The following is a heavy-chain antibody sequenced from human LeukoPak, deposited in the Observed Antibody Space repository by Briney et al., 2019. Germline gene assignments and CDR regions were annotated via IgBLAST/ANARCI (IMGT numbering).Heavy chain of an antibody. D-gene: IGHD4-17*01. V-gene: IGHV4-59*01. CDR3: ARGFAYGDTGSFDY. Sequence: KPSETLSLTCTVSGGSIGSYYWSWIRQPPGKGLEWIGYIYSSGSTNYNPSLKSRVTISLDTSKNQFSLKLSSVTAADTAVYYCARGFAYGDTGSFDYWGQGTLVTVSS. CDR1: GGSIGSYY. CDR2: IYSSGST. J-gene: IGHJ4*02.